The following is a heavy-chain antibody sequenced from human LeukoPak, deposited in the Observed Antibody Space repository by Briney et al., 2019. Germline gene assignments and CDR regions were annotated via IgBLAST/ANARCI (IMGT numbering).Heavy chain of an antibody. D-gene: IGHD3-16*01. CDR3: ATRPPGESYVPYLDY. Sequence: PSETLSLTCAVYGGSFSGYYWSWIRRPPGKGLEWIGEINHSGSTNYNPSLKSRVTISVDTSKNQFSLKVSSVTAADTAVYYCATRPPGESYVPYLDYWGQGVLVTVSS. CDR2: INHSGST. V-gene: IGHV4-34*01. CDR1: GGSFSGYY. J-gene: IGHJ4*02.